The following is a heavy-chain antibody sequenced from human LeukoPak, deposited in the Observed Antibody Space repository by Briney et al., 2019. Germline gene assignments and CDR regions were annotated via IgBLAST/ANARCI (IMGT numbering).Heavy chain of an antibody. CDR1: GFTFSSYA. V-gene: IGHV3-23*01. CDR2: ISGSGGST. J-gene: IGHJ4*02. CDR3: AKGIAARRTYYFDY. D-gene: IGHD6-6*01. Sequence: GGSLRLSCAASGFTFSSYAMSWVRQAPGKGLGWVSAISGSGGSTYYADSVKGRFTISRDNSKNTLYLQMNSLRAEDTAVYYCAKGIAARRTYYFDYWGQGTLVTVSS.